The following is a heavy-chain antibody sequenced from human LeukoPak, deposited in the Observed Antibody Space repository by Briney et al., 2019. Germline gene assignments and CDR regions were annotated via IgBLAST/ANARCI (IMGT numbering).Heavy chain of an antibody. CDR2: MNPNSVNT. J-gene: IGHJ4*02. Sequence: GASVKVSCKASGGTFSSYAISWVRQAPGQGLEWMGWMNPNSVNTVYAQKFQGRVTMTRNTSISTAYMELSSLRSEDTAVYYCARGLRYCSGGSCQYYFDYWGQGTLVTVSS. V-gene: IGHV1-8*02. CDR1: GGTFSSYA. D-gene: IGHD2-15*01. CDR3: ARGLRYCSGGSCQYYFDY.